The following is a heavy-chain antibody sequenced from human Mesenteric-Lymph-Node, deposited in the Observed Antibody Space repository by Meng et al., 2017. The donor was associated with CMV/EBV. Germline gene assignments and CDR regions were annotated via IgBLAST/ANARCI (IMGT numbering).Heavy chain of an antibody. V-gene: IGHV3-30*14. CDR2: ISSDGSNK. D-gene: IGHD2-21*02. CDR1: GFPFSSDL. Sequence: GESLKISCVASGFPFSSDLMHWVRQAPGKGLDWVAVISSDGSNKYYTDSVKGRFTISRDNSKNILYLQMNSLRVEDTAVYYCARDPGLPNGISVWGRGTTVTVSS. J-gene: IGHJ6*02. CDR3: ARDPGLPNGISV.